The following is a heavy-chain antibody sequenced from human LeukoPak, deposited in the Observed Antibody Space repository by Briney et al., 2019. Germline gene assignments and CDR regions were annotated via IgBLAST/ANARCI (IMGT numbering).Heavy chain of an antibody. CDR3: ARGRFRIIAVAGTAAFDY. Sequence: PGGSLRLSCAASGFTFSSYGMHWVRQAPGKGLEWVAVISYDGSNKYYADSVKGRFTISRDNSKNTLYLQMNSLRAEDTAVYYCARGRFRIIAVAGTAAFDYWGQGTLVTVSS. V-gene: IGHV3-30*03. CDR2: ISYDGSNK. D-gene: IGHD6-19*01. CDR1: GFTFSSYG. J-gene: IGHJ4*02.